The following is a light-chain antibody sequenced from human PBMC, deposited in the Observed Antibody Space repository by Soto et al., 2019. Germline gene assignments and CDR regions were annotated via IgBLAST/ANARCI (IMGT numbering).Light chain of an antibody. Sequence: QSVLSQPASVSGSPGQSIAISCTGTSSDVGAYDYVSWYQQHPDKAPKLIICEVSHRPAGVSNRFSASKYVNMATLTISGLQTEDEADYCCASHTSSNTRVFGTGTKGTVL. CDR2: EVS. CDR1: SSDVGAYDY. V-gene: IGLV2-14*03. CDR3: ASHTSSNTRV. J-gene: IGLJ1*01.